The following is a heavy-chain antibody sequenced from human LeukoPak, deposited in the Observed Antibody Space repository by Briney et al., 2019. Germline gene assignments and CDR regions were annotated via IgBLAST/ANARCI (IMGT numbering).Heavy chain of an antibody. J-gene: IGHJ4*02. D-gene: IGHD6-13*01. CDR2: ISSSGSTI. V-gene: IGHV3-11*01. CDR1: GFTFSDYY. Sequence: GGSLXLSCAASGFTFSDYYMGWIRXAPGKGLEWVSYISSSGSTIYYADSVKGRFTISRDNAKNSLYLQMNTLRAEDTAVYYCAKDILAAGLFFDYWGQGTLVTVSS. CDR3: AKDILAAGLFFDY.